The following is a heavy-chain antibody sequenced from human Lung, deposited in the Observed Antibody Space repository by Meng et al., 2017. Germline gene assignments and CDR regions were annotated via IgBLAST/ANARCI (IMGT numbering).Heavy chain of an antibody. CDR2: INPSGGST. D-gene: IGHD1-26*01. Sequence: ASVKVSCKASGYTFTSYYMHWVRQAPGQGLEWMGIINPSGGSTSYAQKFQGRVTMTRDTSTSTVYMELSSLRSEDTAVYYCAREGGSYYRVLYYYYGMDVWGQGTTVTVSS. CDR3: AREGGSYYRVLYYYYGMDV. V-gene: IGHV1-46*01. J-gene: IGHJ6*02. CDR1: GYTFTSYY.